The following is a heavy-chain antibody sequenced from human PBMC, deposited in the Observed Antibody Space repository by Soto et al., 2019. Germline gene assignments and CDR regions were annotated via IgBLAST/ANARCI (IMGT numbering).Heavy chain of an antibody. J-gene: IGHJ4*02. CDR1: GYSFASYW. D-gene: IGHD4-17*01. CDR3: ARPYGDPY. V-gene: IGHV5-51*01. Sequence: GESLKISCEASGYSFASYWIGWVRQMPGKGLEWMGIIYPGDSDPRYSPSFQGQVTISADKSISTAYLQWNSLKASDTAMYYCARPYGDPYWGQGTLVTVSS. CDR2: IYPGDSDP.